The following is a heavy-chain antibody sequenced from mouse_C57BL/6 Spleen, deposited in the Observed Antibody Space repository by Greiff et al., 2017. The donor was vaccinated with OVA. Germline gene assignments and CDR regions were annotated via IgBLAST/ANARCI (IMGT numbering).Heavy chain of an antibody. CDR1: GFSLTSYG. CDR3: ARGGLYFDY. V-gene: IGHV2-2*01. Sequence: QVQLKQSGPGLVQPSQSLSITCTASGFSLTSYGVHWVRQSPGKGLEWLGVIWSGGSTDYNAAFISRLSISKDNSKSQVFFKMNSLQADDTAIYYSARGGLYFDYWGQGTTLTVSS. D-gene: IGHD1-1*02. CDR2: IWSGGST. J-gene: IGHJ2*01.